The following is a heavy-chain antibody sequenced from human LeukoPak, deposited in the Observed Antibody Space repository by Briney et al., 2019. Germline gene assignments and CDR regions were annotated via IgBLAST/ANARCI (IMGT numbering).Heavy chain of an antibody. CDR1: GFSFNTYS. CDR3: ARRAGAYSHPYDY. D-gene: IGHD4/OR15-4a*01. J-gene: IGHJ4*02. V-gene: IGHV3-21*04. Sequence: PGGSLRLSCAASGFSFNTYSLNWVRQAPGKGLEWVSSMNSRSSSKYYADSVKGRFTISRDNSKNTLYLQMNSLRADDTAVYYCARRAGAYSHPYDYWGQGTLVTVSS. CDR2: MNSRSSSK.